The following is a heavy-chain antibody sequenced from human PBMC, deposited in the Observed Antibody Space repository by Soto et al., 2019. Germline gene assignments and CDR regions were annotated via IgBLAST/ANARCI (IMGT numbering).Heavy chain of an antibody. D-gene: IGHD2-2*02. CDR1: GFTFSSYG. CDR3: AKGGIVVVPAAISYLDY. CDR2: ISYDGSNK. Sequence: GGSLRLSCAASGFTFSSYGMHWVRQAPGKGLEWVAVISYDGSNKYYADSVKGRFTISRDNSKNTLYLQMNSLRAEETAVYYCAKGGIVVVPAAISYLDYWGQGTLVTVSS. V-gene: IGHV3-30*18. J-gene: IGHJ4*02.